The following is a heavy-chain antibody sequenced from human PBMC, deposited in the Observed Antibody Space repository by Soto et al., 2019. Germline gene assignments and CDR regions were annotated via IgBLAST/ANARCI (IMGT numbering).Heavy chain of an antibody. CDR1: GYTFTGYY. J-gene: IGHJ4*02. CDR3: AREVSRYCSSTSCPRTKNALDY. CDR2: INPNSGGT. D-gene: IGHD2-2*01. V-gene: IGHV1-2*02. Sequence: ASVGVSCKXSGYTFTGYYMHWVRQAPGQGLEWMGWINPNSGGTNYAQKFQGRVTMTRDTSISTAYMELSRLRSDDTAVYYCAREVSRYCSSTSCPRTKNALDYWGQGTLVTVS.